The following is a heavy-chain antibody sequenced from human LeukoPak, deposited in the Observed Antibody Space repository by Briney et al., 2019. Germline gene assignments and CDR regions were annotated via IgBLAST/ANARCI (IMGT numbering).Heavy chain of an antibody. CDR3: AIPSPVYCSCTSCPEY. Sequence: RGGALRLSCAVSGYSFSIYRVKWVRDAPEGGVEWVLHISTSSSYIYYADSGKGRVTISRDNAKNSLYLQMNSLRAEDTAVYYCAIPSPVYCSCTSCPEYWGQGTLVTVSS. V-gene: IGHV3-21*01. CDR2: ISTSSSYI. D-gene: IGHD2-2*01. CDR1: GYSFSIYR. J-gene: IGHJ4*02.